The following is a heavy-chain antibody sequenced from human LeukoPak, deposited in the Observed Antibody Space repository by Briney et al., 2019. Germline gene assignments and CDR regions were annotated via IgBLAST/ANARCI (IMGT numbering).Heavy chain of an antibody. Sequence: GASVKVSCKASGDTFTGYYMHWVRQAPGQGLEWMGWINSNSGGTNYAQKFQDRVTMTRDTSISTAYMDLSRLTSDDTAVYYCALLAYCSSTSCYSNDDYWGQGTLVTVSS. CDR1: GDTFTGYY. V-gene: IGHV1-2*02. CDR3: ALLAYCSSTSCYSNDDY. D-gene: IGHD2-2*01. CDR2: INSNSGGT. J-gene: IGHJ4*02.